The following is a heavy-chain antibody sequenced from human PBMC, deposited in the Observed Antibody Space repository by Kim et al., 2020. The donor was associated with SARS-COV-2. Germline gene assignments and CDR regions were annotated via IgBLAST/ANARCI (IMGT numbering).Heavy chain of an antibody. CDR1: GFTFSGYS. D-gene: IGHD3-22*01. Sequence: GGSLRLSCAASGFTFSGYSMNWVRQAPGKGLEWVSYISGSGGTIHYADSVKGRFTISRVNAHHSLYLQMNSLRAEDTAVYYCAREYDSTGYYYTAKTKYCDYWGQGTLVTVSS. CDR3: AREYDSTGYYYTAKTKYCDY. J-gene: IGHJ4*02. CDR2: ISGSGGTI. V-gene: IGHV3-48*01.